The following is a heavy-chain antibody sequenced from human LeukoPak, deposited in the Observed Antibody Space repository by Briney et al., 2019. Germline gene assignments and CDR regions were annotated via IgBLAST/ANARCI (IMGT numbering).Heavy chain of an antibody. CDR3: ARLQYSSGALGY. CDR2: IYYSGST. CDR1: GGSISSYY. J-gene: IGHJ4*02. V-gene: IGHV4-59*01. D-gene: IGHD6-19*01. Sequence: PSETLSLTWTVSGGSISSYYRSWMRQPPGEGLEWIGYIYYSGSTNYNPSLKSRVTISVDTSKNQFSLKLSSVTAADTAVYYCARLQYSSGALGYWGQGTLVTVSS.